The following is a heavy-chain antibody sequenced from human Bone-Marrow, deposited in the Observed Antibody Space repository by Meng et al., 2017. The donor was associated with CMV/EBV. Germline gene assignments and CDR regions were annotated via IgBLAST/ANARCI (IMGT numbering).Heavy chain of an antibody. Sequence: GESLKISCAASGFIFSDYYMSWIRQAPEKGLVWISYISGSGRTMYSADSVKGRFSISRDNAKNSLYLQMNSLRAEDTAVYYCAREWELLSNDFWGQGTLVTVSS. CDR2: ISGSGRTM. J-gene: IGHJ4*02. D-gene: IGHD1-26*01. V-gene: IGHV3-11*01. CDR3: AREWELLSNDF. CDR1: GFIFSDYY.